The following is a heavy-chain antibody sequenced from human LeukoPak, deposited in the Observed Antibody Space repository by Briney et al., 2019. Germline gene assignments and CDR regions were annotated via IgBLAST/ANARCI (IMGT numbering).Heavy chain of an antibody. CDR2: INHSGST. D-gene: IGHD2-2*01. J-gene: IGHJ4*02. CDR1: Y. V-gene: IGHV4-34*01. CDR3: ARGGVVVVPAAPGGFDY. Sequence: YXXXIRQPPGKXXEWIGEINHSGSTNYNPSLKSRVTISVDTSKNQFSLKLSSVTAADTAVYYCARGGVVVVPAAPGGFDYWGQGTLVTVSS.